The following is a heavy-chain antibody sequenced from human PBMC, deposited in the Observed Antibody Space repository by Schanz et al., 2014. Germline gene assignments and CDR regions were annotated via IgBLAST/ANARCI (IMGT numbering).Heavy chain of an antibody. D-gene: IGHD6-13*01. CDR2: ISAYNGNT. V-gene: IGHV1-18*04. Sequence: QVQLVQSGGEVKTPGASVKVSCKASGYTFISYGVSWVRQGPEERLEWLGWISAYNGNTNYAQKLQGRVTMTTDTSTSTAYMELRSLRSDDTAVYYCARDNLVSSSWYNYYGMDVWGQGTTVTVSS. J-gene: IGHJ6*02. CDR1: GYTFISYG. CDR3: ARDNLVSSSWYNYYGMDV.